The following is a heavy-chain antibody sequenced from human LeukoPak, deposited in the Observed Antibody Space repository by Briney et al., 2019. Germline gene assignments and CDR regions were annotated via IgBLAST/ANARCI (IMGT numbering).Heavy chain of an antibody. CDR1: GFTFSDYA. Sequence: ESGGSLRLSCVASGFTFSDYAMNWVRQAPGRGLEWVSAISGSGGSTYYADSVKGRFTISRDNSKNTLYLQMNSLRAEDTAVYYCAKVLNWKVFDYWGQGTLVTVSS. D-gene: IGHD1-1*01. CDR3: AKVLNWKVFDY. V-gene: IGHV3-23*01. CDR2: ISGSGGST. J-gene: IGHJ4*02.